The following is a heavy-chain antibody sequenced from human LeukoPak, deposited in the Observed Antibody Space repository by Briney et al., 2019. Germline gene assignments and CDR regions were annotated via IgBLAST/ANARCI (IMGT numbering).Heavy chain of an antibody. CDR1: GFTFSSND. V-gene: IGHV3-23*01. CDR3: AKQDSRELDY. Sequence: GGSLRLSCAASGFTFSSNDMDWVRQAPGKGLEWVSVISGSGGSTSYADSVKGRFTISRDNSKNTLYLQMNNLRADDTAVYYCAKQDSRELDYWGQGTLVTVSS. J-gene: IGHJ4*02. D-gene: IGHD1-26*01. CDR2: ISGSGGST.